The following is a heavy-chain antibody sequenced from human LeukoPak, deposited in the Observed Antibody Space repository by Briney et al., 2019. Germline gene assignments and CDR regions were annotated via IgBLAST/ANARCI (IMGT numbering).Heavy chain of an antibody. Sequence: GGSLRLSCAASGFTVSSNYMSWVRQAPGKGLEWVSVIYSGGSTYYADSVKGRFTISRDNSKNTLYLQMNSLRAEDTAVYYCATHSYEIHYYYYYYMDVWGKGTTVTVSS. CDR2: IYSGGST. CDR1: GFTVSSNY. D-gene: IGHD3-3*01. CDR3: ATHSYEIHYYYYYYMDV. J-gene: IGHJ6*03. V-gene: IGHV3-53*01.